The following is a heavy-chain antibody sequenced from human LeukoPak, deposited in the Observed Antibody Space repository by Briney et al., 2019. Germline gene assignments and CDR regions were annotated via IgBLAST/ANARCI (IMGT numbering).Heavy chain of an antibody. V-gene: IGHV3-48*01. D-gene: IGHD2-2*01. Sequence: PGGSLRLSCAASGFTFSRYSMNWVRQAPGKGLEWISYISSSSSTIYYADSVKGRFNNSRDNAKNSLYLQMNSLRAEDTAVYYCVSSPYHYMDVWGKGTTVIVSS. J-gene: IGHJ6*03. CDR3: VSSPYHYMDV. CDR2: ISSSSSTI. CDR1: GFTFSRYS.